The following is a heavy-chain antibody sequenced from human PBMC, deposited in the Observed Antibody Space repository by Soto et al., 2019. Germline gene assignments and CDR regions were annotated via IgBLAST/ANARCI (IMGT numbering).Heavy chain of an antibody. V-gene: IGHV1-46*01. CDR3: ARDRGRRIAAATSSSYYFDY. Sequence: GASVKVSCKASGYTFTSYYMHWVRQAPGQGLEWMGIINPSGGSTSYAQKFQGRVTMTRDTSTSTVYMELSSLRSEDTAVYYCARDRGRRIAAATSSSYYFDYWGQGTLVTVSS. CDR1: GYTFTSYY. CDR2: INPSGGST. D-gene: IGHD6-13*01. J-gene: IGHJ4*02.